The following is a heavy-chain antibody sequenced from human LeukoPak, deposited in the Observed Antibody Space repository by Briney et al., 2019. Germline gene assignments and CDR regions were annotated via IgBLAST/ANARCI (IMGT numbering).Heavy chain of an antibody. J-gene: IGHJ4*02. CDR3: ARVEVRGVIIPDHFDY. CDR1: GYTFTSYG. D-gene: IGHD3-10*01. V-gene: IGHV1-18*01. CDR2: ISAYNGNT. Sequence: ASVTVSCTASGYTFTSYGISWVRQAPGQGLEWMGWISAYNGNTNYAQKLQGRVTMTTDTSTSTAYMEPRSLRSDDTAVYYCARVEVRGVIIPDHFDYWGQGTLVTVSS.